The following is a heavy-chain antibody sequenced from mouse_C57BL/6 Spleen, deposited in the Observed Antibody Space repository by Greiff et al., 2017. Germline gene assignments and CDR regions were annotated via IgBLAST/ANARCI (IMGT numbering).Heavy chain of an antibody. CDR2: IYPGDGDT. Sequence: QVQLQQSGPELVKPGASVKISCKASGYAFSSSWMNWVMQRPGKGLEWIGRIYPGDGDTNYNGKFKGKATLTADKSSSTAYMQLSSLTSEDSAVYFCARSDYGKRYFDVWGTGTTVTVSS. CDR1: GYAFSSSW. V-gene: IGHV1-82*01. CDR3: ARSDYGKRYFDV. J-gene: IGHJ1*03. D-gene: IGHD2-1*01.